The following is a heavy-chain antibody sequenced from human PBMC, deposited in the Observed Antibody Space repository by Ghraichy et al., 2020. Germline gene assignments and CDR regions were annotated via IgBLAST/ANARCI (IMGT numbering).Heavy chain of an antibody. V-gene: IGHV4-34*01. D-gene: IGHD6-19*01. J-gene: IGHJ6*02. CDR3: ARVRKQWLSTDYYYGMDV. CDR2: INHSGST. CDR1: GGSFSGYY. Sequence: SETLSLTCAVYGGSFSGYYWSWIRQPPGKGLEWIGEINHSGSTNYNPSLKSRVTISVDTSKNQFSLKLSSGTAAETAVYYCARVRKQWLSTDYYYGMDVWGQGTTVTVSS.